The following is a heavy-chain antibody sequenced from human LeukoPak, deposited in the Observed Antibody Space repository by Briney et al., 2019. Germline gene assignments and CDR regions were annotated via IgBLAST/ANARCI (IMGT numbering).Heavy chain of an antibody. CDR2: IYRIGNT. CDR3: AGRGQRYFRD. V-gene: IGHV4-4*08. CDR1: GYSISSDY. Sequence: SETLSLTCSVSGYSISSDYWSWVRQPPGKGLEWIGYIYRIGNTDYNPSLKSRVTISLDTSKNQLSLNLTSVTAADTAVYYCAGRGQRYFRDWGQGTLVTVSS. J-gene: IGHJ1*01.